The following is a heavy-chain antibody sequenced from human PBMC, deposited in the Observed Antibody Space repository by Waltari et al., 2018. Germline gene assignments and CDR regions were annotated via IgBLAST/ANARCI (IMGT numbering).Heavy chain of an antibody. Sequence: QLQLEQLGPGLVKPSETLSPICAVSGDSMGDSDLWNWVRQSPGKGLEWIGQVHRSGRTNYNPSFASRVTVSVDTSTGHFSLKVTSATAADTAVYYCARDRGRGLYLDSWGQGILVTVSP. J-gene: IGHJ4*02. CDR3: ARDRGRGLYLDS. CDR2: VHRSGRT. CDR1: GDSMGDSDL. V-gene: IGHV4-4*02. D-gene: IGHD2-15*01.